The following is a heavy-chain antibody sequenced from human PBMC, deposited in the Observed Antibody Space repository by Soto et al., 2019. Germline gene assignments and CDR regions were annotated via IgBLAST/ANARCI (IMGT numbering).Heavy chain of an antibody. Sequence: SETLSLTCTVSGGSISSYYWSWIRQPPGKGLEWIGYIYYSGSTNYNPSLKSRVTISVDTSKNQFSLKLSSVTAADTAVYYCAKSDTAMDIWGQGTMVTVSS. CDR2: IYYSGST. D-gene: IGHD5-18*01. CDR1: GGSISSYY. J-gene: IGHJ3*02. CDR3: AKSDTAMDI. V-gene: IGHV4-59*08.